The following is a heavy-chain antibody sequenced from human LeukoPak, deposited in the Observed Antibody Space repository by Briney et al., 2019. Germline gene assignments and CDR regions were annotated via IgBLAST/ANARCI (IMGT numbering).Heavy chain of an antibody. CDR2: IKEDGSGK. CDR1: GFTFGNYW. J-gene: IGHJ4*02. V-gene: IGHV3-7*01. CDR3: ARKWEYYFDY. D-gene: IGHD1-26*01. Sequence: GGSLRLSCAASGFTFGNYWMSWVRQAPGKGLEWVANIKEDGSGKYYVDSVEGRFTISRDNAKNSLYLQMNSLRAEDTAVYYCARKWEYYFDYWGQGTLVTVSS.